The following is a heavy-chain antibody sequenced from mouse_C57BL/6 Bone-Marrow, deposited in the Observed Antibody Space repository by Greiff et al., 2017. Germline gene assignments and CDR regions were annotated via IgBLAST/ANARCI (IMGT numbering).Heavy chain of an antibody. Sequence: VHLVESGAELVRPGASVTLSCKASGYTFTDYEMHWVKQTPVHGLEWIGAIDPETGGTAYNQKFKGKAILTADKSSSTAYMELRSLTSEDSAVYYCTRLLWLRRLDYWGQGTSVTVSS. CDR2: IDPETGGT. V-gene: IGHV1-15*01. J-gene: IGHJ4*01. CDR3: TRLLWLRRLDY. CDR1: GYTFTDYE. D-gene: IGHD2-2*01.